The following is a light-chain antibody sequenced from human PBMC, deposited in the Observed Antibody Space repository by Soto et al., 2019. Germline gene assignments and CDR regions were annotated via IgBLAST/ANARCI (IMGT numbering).Light chain of an antibody. CDR2: DTS. CDR3: LLSYTDARV. J-gene: IGLJ3*02. CDR1: TGAVTNGHY. Sequence: QTVVTQDLSLTVSPGGTVTLTCASSTGAVTNGHYPYWFQQKPGKAPRTLIYDTSNKHSWAPARFSGSLLWGKAALTLSGAQPEDEAEYFCLLSYTDARVFGGGTKLTVL. V-gene: IGLV7-46*01.